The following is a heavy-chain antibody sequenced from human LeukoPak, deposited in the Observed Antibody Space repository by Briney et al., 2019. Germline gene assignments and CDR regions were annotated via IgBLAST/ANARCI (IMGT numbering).Heavy chain of an antibody. CDR2: ISGSGGST. V-gene: IGHV3-23*01. CDR1: GFTFSSYA. D-gene: IGHD5-12*01. J-gene: IGHJ5*02. CDR3: AKDGKGYSGYDCRDWFDP. Sequence: PGASLRLSCAASGFTFSSYAMSWVRQAPGKGLEWVSAISGSGGSTYYADSVKGRFTISRDNSKNTLYLQMNSLRAVDTAVYYCAKDGKGYSGYDCRDWFDPWGQGTLVNVSS.